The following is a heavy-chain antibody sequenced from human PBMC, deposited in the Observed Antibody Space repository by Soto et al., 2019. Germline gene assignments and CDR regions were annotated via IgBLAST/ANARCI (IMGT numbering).Heavy chain of an antibody. J-gene: IGHJ3*02. CDR1: GFTFSSYW. Sequence: GGSLRLSCAASGFTFSSYWMHWVRQAPGKGLVWVSHINSDGSSTTYADSVKGRFTISRDNAKNTLYLQMNSLRAEDTAVYYCARDRSYAFDIWGQGTMVTVSS. V-gene: IGHV3-74*01. CDR3: ARDRSYAFDI. CDR2: INSDGSST.